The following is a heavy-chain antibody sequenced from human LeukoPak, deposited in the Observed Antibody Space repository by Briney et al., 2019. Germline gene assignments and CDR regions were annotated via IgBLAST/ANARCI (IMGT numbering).Heavy chain of an antibody. Sequence: SETLSLTCAVYGGSFSGYYWSWIHQPPGKGLEWIGEINHSGSTNYNPSLKSRVTISVDTSKNQLSLKLSSVTAADTAVYYCARDTTVTFYGMDVWGQGTTVTVSS. CDR2: INHSGST. V-gene: IGHV4-34*01. CDR1: GGSFSGYY. CDR3: ARDTTVTFYGMDV. D-gene: IGHD4-17*01. J-gene: IGHJ6*02.